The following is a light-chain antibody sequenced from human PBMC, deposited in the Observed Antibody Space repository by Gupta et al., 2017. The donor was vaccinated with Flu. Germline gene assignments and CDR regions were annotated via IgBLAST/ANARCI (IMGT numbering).Light chain of an antibody. CDR2: GAS. V-gene: IGKV3-20*01. J-gene: IGKJ1*01. Sequence: EIVLTQSPGTLSLSPGERATLSCRASQSVSSSYLAWYQQKPGQAPRLLIYGASSRATGIPDRGSGSGSGTDVTLTISRLEPEDFAVEYCPQYGSYQGTFGQGTKVEIK. CDR1: QSVSSSY. CDR3: PQYGSYQGT.